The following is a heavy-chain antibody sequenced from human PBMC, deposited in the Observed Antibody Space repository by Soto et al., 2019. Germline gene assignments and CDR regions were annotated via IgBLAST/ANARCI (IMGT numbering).Heavy chain of an antibody. Sequence: QVQLVQSGAEVKKPGASVKVSCKASGYTFTSYYMHWVRQAPGQGLEWMGIINPSGGSTSYAQKFQGRVTMTRDTSTSTVYMELSSRRSEDTAVYYCARDDPLITMVRGVISYAFDIWGQGTMVTVSS. J-gene: IGHJ3*02. CDR2: INPSGGST. CDR1: GYTFTSYY. V-gene: IGHV1-46*01. CDR3: ARDDPLITMVRGVISYAFDI. D-gene: IGHD3-10*01.